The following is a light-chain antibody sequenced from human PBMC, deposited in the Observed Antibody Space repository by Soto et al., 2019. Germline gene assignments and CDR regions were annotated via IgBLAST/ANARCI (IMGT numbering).Light chain of an antibody. Sequence: QSALTQPASVSGSPGQSITLCCTGTSDDIGANNYVSWYQHHPGKSPKILIYEAANRPSGISHRFSGSMSANTASLTISGLHAEDDADYFCTSYTRATTLVFGGGTKLTVL. V-gene: IGLV2-14*01. CDR2: EAA. CDR1: SDDIGANNY. J-gene: IGLJ2*01. CDR3: TSYTRATTLV.